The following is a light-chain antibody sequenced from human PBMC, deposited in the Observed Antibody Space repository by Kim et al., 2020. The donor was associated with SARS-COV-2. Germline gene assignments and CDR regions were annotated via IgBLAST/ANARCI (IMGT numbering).Light chain of an antibody. Sequence: ASVGDTVTITCRASQGIRQYLAWFRQKPGKAPESLIYATSTFESGVPSKFSGHGSGTDFTLTISGLQPQDSATYFCQQYYSYPITFGQGTRLEIK. CDR3: QQYYSYPIT. CDR2: ATS. J-gene: IGKJ5*01. CDR1: QGIRQY. V-gene: IGKV1-16*02.